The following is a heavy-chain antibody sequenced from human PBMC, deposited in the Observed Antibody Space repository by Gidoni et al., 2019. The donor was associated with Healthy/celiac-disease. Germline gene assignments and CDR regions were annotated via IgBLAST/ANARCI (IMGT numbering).Heavy chain of an antibody. Sequence: QVQLVQSGAEVKKPGASVKVSCKDSGYIFTSYDINWVRQATGQGREWMGWMNPNSGNTGYAQKFQGRVTMTRNTSISTAYLELSILRSEDTAVYYCARGIMVHGAVGFDYWGQGTLVTVSS. V-gene: IGHV1-8*01. J-gene: IGHJ4*02. CDR1: GYIFTSYD. CDR2: MNPNSGNT. CDR3: ARGIMVHGAVGFDY. D-gene: IGHD3-10*01.